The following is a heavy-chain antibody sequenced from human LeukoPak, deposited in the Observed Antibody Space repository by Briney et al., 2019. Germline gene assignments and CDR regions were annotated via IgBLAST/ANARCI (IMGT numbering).Heavy chain of an antibody. Sequence: RGESLKISCKGSGYSFTSYWIGWVRQMPGKGLEWMGIIYPGDSDTRYSPSFQGQVTISADKSISTAYLQWSSLKASDTAMYYCAPGWYFYDSSGFFNWFDPWGQGTLVTVSS. CDR3: APGWYFYDSSGFFNWFDP. CDR1: GYSFTSYW. D-gene: IGHD3-22*01. V-gene: IGHV5-51*01. CDR2: IYPGDSDT. J-gene: IGHJ5*02.